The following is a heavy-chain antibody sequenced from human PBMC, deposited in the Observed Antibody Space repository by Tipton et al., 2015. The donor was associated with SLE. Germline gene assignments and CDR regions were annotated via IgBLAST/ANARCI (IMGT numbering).Heavy chain of an antibody. J-gene: IGHJ4*02. CDR3: ARDSSGYSIFFDY. V-gene: IGHV3-7*03. CDR2: IKQDGSEK. Sequence: SLRLSCAASGFTFSSYWMNWVRQAPGKGLEWVANIKQDGSEKYYVDSVKGRFTISRDNAKNSLYLQMNSLRAEDTAVYYCARDSSGYSIFFDYWGQGTLVTVSS. D-gene: IGHD3-22*01. CDR1: GFTFSSYW.